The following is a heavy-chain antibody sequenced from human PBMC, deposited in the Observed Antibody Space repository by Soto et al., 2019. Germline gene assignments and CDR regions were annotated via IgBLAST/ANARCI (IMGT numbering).Heavy chain of an antibody. CDR2: INSDGSST. CDR1: GFTFSSYW. D-gene: IGHD5-18*01. Sequence: PGESLKISCAASGFTFSSYWMHWVRQAPGKGLVWVSRINSDGSSTSYADSVKGRFTISRDNAKNTLYLQMNSPRAEDTAVYYCARDAGRGYSYTKKGGQNWFDPWGQGTLVTVSS. J-gene: IGHJ5*02. CDR3: ARDAGRGYSYTKKGGQNWFDP. V-gene: IGHV3-74*01.